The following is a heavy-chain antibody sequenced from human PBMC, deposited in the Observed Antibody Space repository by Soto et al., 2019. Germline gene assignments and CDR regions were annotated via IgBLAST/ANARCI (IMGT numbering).Heavy chain of an antibody. CDR2: ISNYNGNT. D-gene: IGHD4-17*01. J-gene: IGHJ4*02. CDR1: GYTFTSYA. CDR3: ARAEGTTSDFDY. Sequence: QVQLVQSGAAVKRPGASVKVSCKASGYTFTSYAFSWVRQAPGQGLEWMGWISNYNGNTNYAQKLQGRVTMTTDTSTSTAYRELRSLRSDDAAVYFCARAEGTTSDFDYWGQGTLVTVSS. V-gene: IGHV1-18*04.